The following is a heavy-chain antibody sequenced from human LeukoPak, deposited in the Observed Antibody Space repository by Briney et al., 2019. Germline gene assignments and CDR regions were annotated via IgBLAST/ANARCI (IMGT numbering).Heavy chain of an antibody. CDR2: IIPNVDIR. CDR1: GYTFTSYY. J-gene: IGHJ4*02. V-gene: IGHV1-46*01. Sequence: GASVKVSCKASGYTFTSYYMHWVRQAPGQGLEWMGRIIPNVDIRNYEQKFQGRVTITADESTSTVYLELTTLRSDDTAVYYCAREDQGDGPICGDFEFWGQGTLVTVSS. D-gene: IGHD3-16*01. CDR3: AREDQGDGPICGDFEF.